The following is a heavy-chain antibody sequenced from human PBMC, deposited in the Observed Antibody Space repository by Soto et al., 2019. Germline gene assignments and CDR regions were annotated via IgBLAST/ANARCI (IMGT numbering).Heavy chain of an antibody. CDR2: IWYDGSNK. CDR3: ARDKRAYSSGLIDY. J-gene: IGHJ4*02. Sequence: QVQLVESGGGVVQPGRSLRLSCAASGFTFSSYGMHWVRQAPGKGLEWVAVIWYDGSNKYYADSVKGRFTISRDNSKNTLYLQMKSLRAEDTAVYYCARDKRAYSSGLIDYWGQGTLVTVSS. D-gene: IGHD6-19*01. CDR1: GFTFSSYG. V-gene: IGHV3-33*01.